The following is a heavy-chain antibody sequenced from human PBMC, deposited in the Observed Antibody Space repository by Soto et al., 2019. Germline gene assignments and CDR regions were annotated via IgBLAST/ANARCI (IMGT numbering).Heavy chain of an antibody. J-gene: IGHJ4*02. CDR2: INKDGSST. D-gene: IGHD6-13*01. CDR3: ARDRAAASADY. CDR1: GFTFSNSW. V-gene: IGHV3-74*01. Sequence: EVQLVESGGGLVQPGGSLRLSCAASGFTFSNSWMHWVRQVPGKGLVWVSHINKDGSSTTYAGSVKGRFTISRDNAKSKLYLQMDSLRVDETAVDYFARDRAAASADYWGQGTLVSVSS.